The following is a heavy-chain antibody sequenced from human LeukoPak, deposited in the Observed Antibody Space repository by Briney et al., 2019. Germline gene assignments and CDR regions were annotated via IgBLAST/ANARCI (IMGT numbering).Heavy chain of an antibody. Sequence: GGSLRLSCAASGFTFSSYGMHWVRQAPGKGLEWVAVISYDGSNKYYADSVKGRFTISRDNSKNTLYLQMNSLRAEDTAVYYCAKPPIGCNGGSCYAGFDYWGQGTLVTVSS. D-gene: IGHD2-15*01. CDR2: ISYDGSNK. V-gene: IGHV3-30*18. CDR3: AKPPIGCNGGSCYAGFDY. J-gene: IGHJ4*02. CDR1: GFTFSSYG.